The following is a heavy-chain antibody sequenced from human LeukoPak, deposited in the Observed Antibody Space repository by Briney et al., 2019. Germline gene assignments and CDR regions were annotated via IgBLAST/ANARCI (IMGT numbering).Heavy chain of an antibody. CDR2: ISAYNGNT. J-gene: IGHJ4*02. CDR3: ARVAQQFLYTAMAPEFDY. CDR1: GYTFTSYG. V-gene: IGHV1-18*01. D-gene: IGHD5-18*01. Sequence: ASVKVSCKASGYTFTSYGISWVRQAPGQGLEWMGWISAYNGNTNYAQKLQGRVTMTTDTSTSTAYMELRSLRSDDTAVYYCARVAQQFLYTAMAPEFDYWGQGTLVTVSS.